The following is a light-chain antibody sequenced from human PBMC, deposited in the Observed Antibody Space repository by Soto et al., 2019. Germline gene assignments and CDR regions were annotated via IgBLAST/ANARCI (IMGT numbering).Light chain of an antibody. CDR2: AAS. J-gene: IGKJ1*01. V-gene: IGKV3-20*01. Sequence: EIVLTQSPGTLSLSPGERATLSCRASQSVSSNYLAWYQQKPGQAPRLLIYAASSRATGIPDSFSGSGSGTDFTLTISRLEPEEFAVYYCQQYGSSPWTFCQGTKVEI. CDR1: QSVSSNY. CDR3: QQYGSSPWT.